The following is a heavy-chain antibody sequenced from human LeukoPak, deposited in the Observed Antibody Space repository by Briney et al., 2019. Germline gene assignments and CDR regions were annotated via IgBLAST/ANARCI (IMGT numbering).Heavy chain of an antibody. Sequence: SQTLSLTCTVSGGSISFGSFYWSWIRQPAGKRLEWIGRIYARGTSNYNPSLRSRATISLDTSKNQFSLNLNSVTAADTAVYYCARASGWYGDYFDSWGQGTLVSVSS. CDR3: ARASGWYGDYFDS. D-gene: IGHD6-19*01. J-gene: IGHJ4*02. CDR1: GGSISFGSFY. V-gene: IGHV4-61*02. CDR2: IYARGTS.